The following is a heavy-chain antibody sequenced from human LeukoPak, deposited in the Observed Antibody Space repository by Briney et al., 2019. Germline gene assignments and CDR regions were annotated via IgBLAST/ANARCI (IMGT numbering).Heavy chain of an antibody. Sequence: PSETLSLTCTVSGGSISGYYWSWIRQPPGKGLEWIAYIYYTGSTNYNPSLRSRVTVSVDTSKNQFSLKLSSVTAADTAVYYCARLITGPDAFDIWGQGTMVTVSS. V-gene: IGHV4-59*08. CDR1: GGSISGYY. CDR3: ARLITGPDAFDI. D-gene: IGHD1-20*01. CDR2: IYYTGST. J-gene: IGHJ3*02.